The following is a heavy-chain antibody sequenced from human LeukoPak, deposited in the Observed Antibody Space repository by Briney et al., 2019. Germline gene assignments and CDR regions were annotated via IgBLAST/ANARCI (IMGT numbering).Heavy chain of an antibody. CDR2: MNPNSGNT. V-gene: IGHV1-8*01. D-gene: IGHD3-9*01. CDR3: ARGXGXFDXLGVYYYYYMDV. Sequence: ASVKVSCKASGYTFTSYDINWVRQATGQGLEWMGWMNPNSGNTGYAQKFQGRVTMTRNTSISTAYMELSGLRSEDTAVYYCARGXGXFDXLGVYYYYYMDVWGKGTTVTVSS. J-gene: IGHJ6*03. CDR1: GYTFTSYD.